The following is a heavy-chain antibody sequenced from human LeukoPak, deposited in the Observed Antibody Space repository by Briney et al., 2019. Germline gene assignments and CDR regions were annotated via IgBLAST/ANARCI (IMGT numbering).Heavy chain of an antibody. D-gene: IGHD5-12*01. CDR3: ARVGFKVATRYYFDY. J-gene: IGHJ4*02. V-gene: IGHV4-39*07. Sequence: SETLSLTCTVSGGSISSSSYYWGWSRQPPGKGLEWIGCIYYSGSTYYNPSLKSRVTISVDTSKNQFSLKLSSVTAADTAVYYCARVGFKVATRYYFDYWGPGTLVTVSS. CDR2: IYYSGST. CDR1: GGSISSSSYY.